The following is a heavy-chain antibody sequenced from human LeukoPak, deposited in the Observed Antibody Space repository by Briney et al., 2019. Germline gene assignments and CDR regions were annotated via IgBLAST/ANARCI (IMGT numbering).Heavy chain of an antibody. CDR2: ISTYNGNT. Sequence: GASVKVSCKASGYTFTSYGISWVRQAPGQGLEWMGWISTYNGNTNYAQKLQGRVTMTTDTSTSTAYMELRSLRSDDTAVYYCARAERGYDILTDYSKYYFDYWGQGTLVIVSS. J-gene: IGHJ4*02. D-gene: IGHD3-9*01. CDR1: GYTFTSYG. V-gene: IGHV1-18*01. CDR3: ARAERGYDILTDYSKYYFDY.